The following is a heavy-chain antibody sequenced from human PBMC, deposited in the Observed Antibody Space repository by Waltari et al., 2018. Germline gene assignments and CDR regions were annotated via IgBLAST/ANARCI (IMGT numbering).Heavy chain of an antibody. Sequence: QVQLQESGPGLVKPSQTLSLTCTVSGGSISSGGYYWSWIRQHPGKGLEWIGYIYYSGSSYYNPSLKSRVTISVDTSKNQFSLKLSSVTAADTAVYYCARRGVWSGYPFDYWGQGTLVTVSS. CDR3: ARRGVWSGYPFDY. V-gene: IGHV4-31*03. J-gene: IGHJ4*02. CDR2: IYYSGSS. D-gene: IGHD3-3*01. CDR1: GGSISSGGYY.